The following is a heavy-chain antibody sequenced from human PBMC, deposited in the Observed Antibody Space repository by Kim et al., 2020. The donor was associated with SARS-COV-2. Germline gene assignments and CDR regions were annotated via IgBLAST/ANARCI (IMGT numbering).Heavy chain of an antibody. CDR3: ARLPAVCSSTSCQKAYYYYYYGMDV. V-gene: IGHV5-51*01. J-gene: IGHJ6*02. CDR1: GYSFTSYW. D-gene: IGHD2-2*01. Sequence: GESLKISCKGSGYSFTSYWIGWVRQMPGKGLEWMGIIYSGDSDTRYSPSFQGQVTISADKSISTAYLQWSSLKASDTAMYYCARLPAVCSSTSCQKAYYYYYYGMDVWGQGTTVTVSS. CDR2: IYSGDSDT.